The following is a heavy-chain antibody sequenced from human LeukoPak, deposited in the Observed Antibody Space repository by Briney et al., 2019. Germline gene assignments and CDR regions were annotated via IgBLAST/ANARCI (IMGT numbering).Heavy chain of an antibody. CDR2: IYYSGST. D-gene: IGHD3-3*01. J-gene: IGHJ6*03. CDR1: GGSISSGGYY. Sequence: SETLSLTCTVSGGSISSGGYYWSWIRQHPGKCLEWIGYIYYSGSTYYNPSLKSRVTISVDTSKNQFSLKLSSVTAADTAVYYCARQKYYGDFWSGYSPDYMDVWGKGTTVTVSS. CDR3: ARQKYYGDFWSGYSPDYMDV. V-gene: IGHV4-31*03.